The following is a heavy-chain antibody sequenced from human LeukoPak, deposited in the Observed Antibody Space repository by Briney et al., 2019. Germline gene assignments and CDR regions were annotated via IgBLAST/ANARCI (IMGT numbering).Heavy chain of an antibody. V-gene: IGHV3-33*01. CDR1: GFTFSSSA. J-gene: IGHJ6*02. CDR2: IWYDGSNK. CDR3: AREADSSSWYYYGMDV. Sequence: GGSLRLSCAASGFTFSSSAMHWVRQAPGKGLEWVAVIWYDGSNKYYADSVKGRFTISRDNSKNTLYLQMNSLRAEDTAVYYCAREADSSSWYYYGMDVWGQGTTVTVSS. D-gene: IGHD6-13*01.